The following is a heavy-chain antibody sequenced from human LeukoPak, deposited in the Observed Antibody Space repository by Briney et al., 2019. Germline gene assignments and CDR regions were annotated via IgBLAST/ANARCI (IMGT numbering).Heavy chain of an antibody. V-gene: IGHV1-18*01. CDR3: ATYCSGGSCYSFTPSAFAI. Sequence: ASVKVSCKASGYTFTSYGISWVRQAPGQGLEWMGWISAYNGNTNYAQKLQGRVTMTTDTSTSTAYMELRSLRSDDTAVYYCATYCSGGSCYSFTPSAFAIWGQGTMVTVSS. CDR1: GYTFTSYG. D-gene: IGHD2-15*01. J-gene: IGHJ3*02. CDR2: ISAYNGNT.